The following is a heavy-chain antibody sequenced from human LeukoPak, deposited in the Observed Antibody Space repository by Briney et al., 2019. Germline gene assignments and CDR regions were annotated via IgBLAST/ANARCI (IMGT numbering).Heavy chain of an antibody. V-gene: IGHV4-38-2*02. Sequence: SETLSLTCTVSGYSISSGYYWGWIRQPPGKGLEWIGYIYYSGSTNYNPSLKSRVTISVDTSKNQFSLKLSSVTAADTAVYYCAREGAYGDYLPIDYRGQGTLVTVSS. D-gene: IGHD4-17*01. J-gene: IGHJ4*02. CDR2: IYYSGST. CDR1: GYSISSGYY. CDR3: AREGAYGDYLPIDY.